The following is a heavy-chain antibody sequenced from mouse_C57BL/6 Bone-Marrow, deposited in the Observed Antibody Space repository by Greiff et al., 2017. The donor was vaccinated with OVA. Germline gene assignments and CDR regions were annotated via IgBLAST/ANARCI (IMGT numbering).Heavy chain of an antibody. D-gene: IGHD1-1*01. CDR3: ARGVTTVVAPYYYAMDY. V-gene: IGHV1-72*01. CDR1: GYTFTSYW. CDR2: IDPNSGGT. J-gene: IGHJ4*01. Sequence: VQLQQPGAELVKPGASVKLSCKASGYTFTSYWMHWVKQRPGRGLEWIGRIDPNSGGTKYNEKFKSKATLTVDKPSSTAYMQLSSLTSEDSAVYYCARGVTTVVAPYYYAMDYWGQGTSVTVSS.